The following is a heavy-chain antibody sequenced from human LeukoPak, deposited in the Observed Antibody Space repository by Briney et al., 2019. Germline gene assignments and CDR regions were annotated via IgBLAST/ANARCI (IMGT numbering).Heavy chain of an antibody. CDR3: AKGGYYYVFVLDY. J-gene: IGHJ4*02. CDR2: IIPIFGTA. V-gene: IGHV1-69*13. D-gene: IGHD3-22*01. CDR1: GGTFSSYA. Sequence: SVKVSCKASGGTFSSYAISWVRQAPGQGLEWMGGIIPIFGTANYAQKFQGRVTITADESTSTAYMELSSLRSEDTAVYYCAKGGYYYVFVLDYWGQGTLVTVSS.